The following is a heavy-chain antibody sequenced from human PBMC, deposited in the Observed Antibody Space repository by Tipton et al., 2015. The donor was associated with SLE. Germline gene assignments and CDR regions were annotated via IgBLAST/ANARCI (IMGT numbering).Heavy chain of an antibody. Sequence: TLSLTCTVSGGSISSGSYYWSWLRPPAGKGLEWIGRIYTSGSTNNNPSLKSRVTISVDTSKNQFSLKLSSVTAADTAVYYCARDADYSKVLDCRGQGTLVTVSS. V-gene: IGHV4-61*02. CDR3: ARDADYSKVLDC. CDR2: IYTSGST. D-gene: IGHD4-11*01. CDR1: GGSISSGSYY. J-gene: IGHJ4*02.